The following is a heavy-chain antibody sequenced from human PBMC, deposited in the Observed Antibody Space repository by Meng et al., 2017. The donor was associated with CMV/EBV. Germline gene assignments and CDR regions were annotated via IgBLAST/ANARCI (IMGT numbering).Heavy chain of an antibody. CDR2: IYYSGST. D-gene: IGHD4-23*01. J-gene: IGHJ4*02. Sequence: QLQLKESGPGLGKPSETLSLTCTVSGGSISSSSYYWGWIRQHPGKGLEWIGSIYYSGSTYYNPSLKSRVTISVDTSKNQFSLKLSSVTAADTAVYYCARDPSLRWIDYWGQGTLVTVSS. CDR1: GGSISSSSYY. V-gene: IGHV4-39*07. CDR3: ARDPSLRWIDY.